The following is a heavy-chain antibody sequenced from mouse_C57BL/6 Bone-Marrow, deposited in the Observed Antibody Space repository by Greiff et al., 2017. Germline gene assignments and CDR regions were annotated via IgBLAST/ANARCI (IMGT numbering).Heavy chain of an antibody. J-gene: IGHJ2*01. V-gene: IGHV1-64*01. CDR1: GYTFTSYW. D-gene: IGHD4-1*02. CDR3: ARVPNWDGICDY. Sequence: QVQLQQPGAELVKPGASVKLSCKASGYTFTSYWMHWVKQRPGQGLEWIGMIHPNSGSTNYNEKFKSKATLTVDKSSSTAYMQLSSLTSEDSAVYYCARVPNWDGICDYWGQGTTLTVSS. CDR2: IHPNSGST.